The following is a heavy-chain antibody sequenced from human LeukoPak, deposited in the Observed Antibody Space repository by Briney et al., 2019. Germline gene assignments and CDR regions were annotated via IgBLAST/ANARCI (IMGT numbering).Heavy chain of an antibody. CDR1: GFTFSSYW. CDR3: AKAYPNTVTTLQYFDY. D-gene: IGHD4-17*01. Sequence: PGGSLRLSCAASGFTFSSYWMSWVRQAPGKGLEWVANINHNGSEKYYADSVKGRFTISRDNSKNSLYLQMNSLRAEDTAVYYCAKAYPNTVTTLQYFDYWGQGTLVTVSS. V-gene: IGHV3-7*01. CDR2: INHNGSEK. J-gene: IGHJ4*02.